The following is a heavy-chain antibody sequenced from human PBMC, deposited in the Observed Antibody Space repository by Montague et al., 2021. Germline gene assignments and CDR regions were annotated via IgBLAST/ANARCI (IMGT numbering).Heavy chain of an antibody. V-gene: IGHV4-39*01. Sequence: SETLSLTCTVYGASDNNNKIYRGWFCQTPAKGPAWLGSNYHDGSTYYIPSLWSRVTMSVDTAKNQFSLRLTSVTTADTAVYYCAHRGGLGAIWGQGTLVTVAS. D-gene: IGHD3-10*01. J-gene: IGHJ1*01. CDR1: GASDNNNKIY. CDR3: AHRGGLGAI. CDR2: NYHDGST.